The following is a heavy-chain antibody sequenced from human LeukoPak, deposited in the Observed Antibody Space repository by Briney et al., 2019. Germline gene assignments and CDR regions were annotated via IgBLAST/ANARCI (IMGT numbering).Heavy chain of an antibody. J-gene: IGHJ3*02. CDR3: AGIVGPRHDAFDI. CDR2: SFYSGGT. Sequence: PSEALSLTCSVSGGSITNYYWSWIRPPPGKGLEWIGYSFYSGGTNYNPSLKSGVTIPVDTSKKQISLKLNSVTAADTAVYYCAGIVGPRHDAFDIWGQGTMVTVSS. D-gene: IGHD1-26*01. CDR1: GGSITNYY. V-gene: IGHV4-59*01.